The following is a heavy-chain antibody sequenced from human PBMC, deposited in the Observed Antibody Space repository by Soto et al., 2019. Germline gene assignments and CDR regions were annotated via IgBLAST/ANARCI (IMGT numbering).Heavy chain of an antibody. Sequence: PSETLSLTCSVSGGSISSSRYYWGWIRQPPGKGLEWIGNIFYSGSTFYNPSLASRVSVSVDTSKNEFSLKLRSVTAADTAVYYCARQPTTGDTDLWFDPWGQGTLVTVSS. CDR3: ARQPTTGDTDLWFDP. CDR2: IFYSGST. V-gene: IGHV4-39*01. CDR1: GGSISSSRYY. J-gene: IGHJ5*02. D-gene: IGHD2-21*01.